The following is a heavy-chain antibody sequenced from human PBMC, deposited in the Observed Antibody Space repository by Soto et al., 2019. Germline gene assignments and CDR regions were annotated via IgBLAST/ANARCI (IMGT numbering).Heavy chain of an antibody. CDR3: AKVSSSWYAGFFDL. V-gene: IGHV3-23*01. D-gene: IGHD6-13*01. CDR2: LSDSGDSI. J-gene: IGHJ4*02. CDR1: GFTFSSHA. Sequence: SGGSLRLSCTASGFTFSSHAMTWVRQATGKGLEWVSGLSDSGDSIYYADSVKGRFTIYRDNSMNTLYLQMNTLRVEDTAVYYCAKVSSSWYAGFFDLWGQGTLVTVS.